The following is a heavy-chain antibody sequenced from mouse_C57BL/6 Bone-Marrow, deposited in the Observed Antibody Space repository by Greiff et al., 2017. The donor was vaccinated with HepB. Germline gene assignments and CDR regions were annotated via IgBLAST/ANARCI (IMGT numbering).Heavy chain of an antibody. CDR2: IDPSDSYT. CDR3: AREGWAYWYFDV. V-gene: IGHV1-50*01. CDR1: GYTFTSYW. Sequence: VQLQQSGAELVKPGASVKLSCKASGYTFTSYWMQWVKQRPGQGLEWIGEIDPSDSYTNYNQKFKGKATLTVDTSSSTASMQLSSLTSEDSAVYYCAREGWAYWYFDVWGTGTTVTVSS. D-gene: IGHD2-3*01. J-gene: IGHJ1*03.